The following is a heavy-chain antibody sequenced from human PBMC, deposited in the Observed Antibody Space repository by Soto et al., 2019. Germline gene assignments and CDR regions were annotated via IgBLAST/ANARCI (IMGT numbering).Heavy chain of an antibody. CDR3: AKNWNWGSLVH. Sequence: SETLSLTCTVSGDSISTDHWSWIRQSPGKGLEWIGFIYYGGSTNYNPSLKSRVTISVDTPKNQFSLKLSSVTAADTAVYYCAKNWNWGSLVHWGQGTLVTVS. CDR1: GDSISTDH. J-gene: IGHJ4*02. CDR2: IYYGGST. D-gene: IGHD7-27*01. V-gene: IGHV4-59*08.